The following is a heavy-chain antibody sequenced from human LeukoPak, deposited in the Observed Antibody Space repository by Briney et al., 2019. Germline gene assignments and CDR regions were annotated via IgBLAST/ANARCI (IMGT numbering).Heavy chain of an antibody. CDR3: AREGVGCSSTSCFPRWFQN. CDR1: GYTFTGYY. D-gene: IGHD2-2*01. CDR2: INPNSGGT. J-gene: IGHJ1*01. Sequence: ASVKVSCKASGYTFTGYYMHWVRQAPGQGLEWMGWINPNSGGTNYAQKFQGRVTMTRDTSVSTAYMELSRLRSDDTAVYYCAREGVGCSSTSCFPRWFQNWGQGTLVSVSS. V-gene: IGHV1-2*02.